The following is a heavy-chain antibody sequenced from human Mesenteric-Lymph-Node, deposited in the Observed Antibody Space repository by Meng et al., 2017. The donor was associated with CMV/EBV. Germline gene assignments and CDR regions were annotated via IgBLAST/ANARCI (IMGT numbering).Heavy chain of an antibody. V-gene: IGHV1-8*01. D-gene: IGHD4-23*01. J-gene: IGHJ4*02. CDR2: MTPKSGTA. Sequence: ASVKVSCKASGYTFTDYDINWVRQAAGQGLEWMGWMTPKSGTADYARKFQGRVTMTTNTSIGTAYMELTSLRSGDTAVYYCARDGSDDYGGNCDYWGQGTLVTVSS. CDR3: ARDGSDDYGGNCDY. CDR1: GYTFTDYD.